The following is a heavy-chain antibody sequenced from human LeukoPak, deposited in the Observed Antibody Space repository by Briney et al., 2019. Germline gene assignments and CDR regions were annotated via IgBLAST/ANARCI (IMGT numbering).Heavy chain of an antibody. D-gene: IGHD2-2*01. V-gene: IGHV4-61*01. CDR2: IYYSGST. J-gene: IGHJ5*02. Sequence: SETLSLTCTVSGGSVSSGSYSWSWIRQPPGKGLEWIGYIYYSGSTNYNPSLKSRVTISVDTSKNQFSLKLSSVTAADTAVYYCARGRSHIVVVPAAIWFDPWGQGTLVTVSS. CDR3: ARGRSHIVVVPAAIWFDP. CDR1: GGSVSSGSYS.